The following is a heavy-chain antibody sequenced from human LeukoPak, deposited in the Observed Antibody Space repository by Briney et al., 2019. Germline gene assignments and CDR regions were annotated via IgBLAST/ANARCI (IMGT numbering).Heavy chain of an antibody. D-gene: IGHD4-17*01. CDR3: ARETTVTTFHWYFDL. Sequence: GSLRLSCAASGFTFSSYWMSWVRQAPGKGLEWVANIKQDGSEKYYVDSVKGRFTISRDNAKNSLYLQMNSLRAEDTAVYYCARETTVTTFHWYFDLWGRGTLVTVSS. V-gene: IGHV3-7*03. CDR2: IKQDGSEK. J-gene: IGHJ2*01. CDR1: GFTFSSYW.